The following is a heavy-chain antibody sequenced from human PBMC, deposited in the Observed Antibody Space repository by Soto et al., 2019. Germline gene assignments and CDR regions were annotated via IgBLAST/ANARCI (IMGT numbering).Heavy chain of an antibody. Sequence: GESLKISCKGSGYSFTSYWISWVRQMPGKGLEWMGRIDPSDSYTNYSPSFQGHVTISADKSISTAYLQWSSLKASDTAMYYCARHAGRGRERVERFYYYGMDVWGQGTTVTVSS. CDR1: GYSFTSYW. CDR2: IDPSDSYT. D-gene: IGHD3-10*01. V-gene: IGHV5-10-1*01. J-gene: IGHJ6*02. CDR3: ARHAGRGRERVERFYYYGMDV.